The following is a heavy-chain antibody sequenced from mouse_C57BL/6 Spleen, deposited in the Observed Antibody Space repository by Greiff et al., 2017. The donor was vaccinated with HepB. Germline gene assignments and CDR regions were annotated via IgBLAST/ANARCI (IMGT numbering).Heavy chain of an antibody. CDR2: INPNNGGT. D-gene: IGHD1-1*01. Sequence: EVQLQQSGPELVKPGASVKMSCKASGYTFTDYNMHWVKQSHGKSLEWIGYINPNNGGTSYNQKFKGKATLTVNKSSSTAYMELRSLTSEDSAVYYCVFYYYGSSYWYFDVWGTGTTVTVSS. J-gene: IGHJ1*03. CDR1: GYTFTDYN. CDR3: VFYYYGSSYWYFDV. V-gene: IGHV1-22*01.